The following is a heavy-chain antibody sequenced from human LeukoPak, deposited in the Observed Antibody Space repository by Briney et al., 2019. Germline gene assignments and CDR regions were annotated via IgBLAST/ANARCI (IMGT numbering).Heavy chain of an antibody. J-gene: IGHJ4*02. Sequence: PSETLSLTCTVSGGSISSYYWSWIRQPPGKGLEWIGCIYYSGSTNYNPSLKSRVTISVDTSKNQFSLKLSSVTAADTAVYYCARTSHVWFGELSLFDHWGQGTLVTVSS. CDR1: GGSISSYY. D-gene: IGHD3-10*01. CDR2: IYYSGST. CDR3: ARTSHVWFGELSLFDH. V-gene: IGHV4-59*01.